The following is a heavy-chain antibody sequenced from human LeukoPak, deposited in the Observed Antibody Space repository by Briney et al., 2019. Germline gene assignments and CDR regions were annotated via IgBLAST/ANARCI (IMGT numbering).Heavy chain of an antibody. J-gene: IGHJ6*02. D-gene: IGHD1-1*01. CDR3: ARARTWIYYGMDV. CDR1: GFTFSSHG. Sequence: GGSLRLSCAASGFTFSSHGMHWVRQAPGKGLEWVSIIWYDGSDEYYADSVKGRFTISRDNSKNTLYLQMNSLRAEDTAVYYCARARTWIYYGMDVWGQGTTVTVSS. V-gene: IGHV3-33*01. CDR2: IWYDGSDE.